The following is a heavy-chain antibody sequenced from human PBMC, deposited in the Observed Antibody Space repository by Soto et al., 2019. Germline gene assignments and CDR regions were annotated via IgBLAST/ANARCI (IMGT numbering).Heavy chain of an antibody. CDR3: ASGHSSGYYDWFDP. J-gene: IGHJ5*02. D-gene: IGHD3-22*01. CDR1: GGSFSGYY. Sequence: SETLSLTCAVYGGSFSGYYWSWIRQPPGKGLEWIGEINHSGSTNYNPSLRSRVTISVDTSKNQFSLKLSSVTAADTAVYYCASGHSSGYYDWFDPWGQGTLVTVSS. V-gene: IGHV4-34*01. CDR2: INHSGST.